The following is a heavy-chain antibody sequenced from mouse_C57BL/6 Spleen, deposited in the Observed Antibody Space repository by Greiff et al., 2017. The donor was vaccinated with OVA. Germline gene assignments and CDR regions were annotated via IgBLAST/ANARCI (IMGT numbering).Heavy chain of an antibody. CDR1: GYTFTSYG. Sequence: VKLQQSGAELARPGASVKLSCKASGYTFTSYGISWVKQRTGQGLEWIGEIYPRSGNTYYNEKFKGKATLTADKSSSTAYMELRSLTSEDSAVYFCVPDSSGYVGFAYWGQGTLVTVSA. CDR3: VPDSSGYVGFAY. J-gene: IGHJ3*01. D-gene: IGHD3-2*02. CDR2: IYPRSGNT. V-gene: IGHV1-81*01.